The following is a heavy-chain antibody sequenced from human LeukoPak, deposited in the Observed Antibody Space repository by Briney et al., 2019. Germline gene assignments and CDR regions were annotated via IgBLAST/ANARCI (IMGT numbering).Heavy chain of an antibody. Sequence: GGSLRLSCAASGFTFSDYYMSWIRQAPGKGLEWVSYISSSSSYTNYADSVKGRFTISRDNAKNSLYLQMNSLRAEDTAVYYCARYCSGGCYSGVDYWGQGTLVTVPS. V-gene: IGHV3-11*06. CDR3: ARYCSGGCYSGVDY. D-gene: IGHD2-15*01. CDR1: GFTFSDYY. J-gene: IGHJ4*02. CDR2: ISSSSSYT.